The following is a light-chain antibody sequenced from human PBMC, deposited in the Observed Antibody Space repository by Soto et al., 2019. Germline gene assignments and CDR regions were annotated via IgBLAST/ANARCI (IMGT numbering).Light chain of an antibody. V-gene: IGKV1-39*01. J-gene: IGKJ5*01. Sequence: IQLTQSPSSLSASVGDRVTITCRASQSISSYLNWYQQKPGKAPKLLIYTASNLQSGVPSRFSGSGSGTDFTLTISSLQPEDFATYYCQQSYTSITFGQGTRLEI. CDR3: QQSYTSIT. CDR2: TAS. CDR1: QSISSY.